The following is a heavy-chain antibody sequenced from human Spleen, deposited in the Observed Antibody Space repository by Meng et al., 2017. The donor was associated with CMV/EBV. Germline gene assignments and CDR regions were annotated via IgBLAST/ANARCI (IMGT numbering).Heavy chain of an antibody. Sequence: GESLKISCAASGFTFSSFGMHWVRQAPGKGLERVAFIRYDGSIKYYGDSVKGRFTISRDNSKNTLYLQMNSLRAEDTALYYCAKDWYTAAQHYFDYWGQGTQVTVSS. D-gene: IGHD5-18*01. CDR1: GFTFSSFG. CDR3: AKDWYTAAQHYFDY. CDR2: IRYDGSIK. J-gene: IGHJ4*02. V-gene: IGHV3-30*02.